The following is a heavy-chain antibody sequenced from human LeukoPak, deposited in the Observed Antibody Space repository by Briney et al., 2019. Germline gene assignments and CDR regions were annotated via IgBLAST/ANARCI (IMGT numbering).Heavy chain of an antibody. Sequence: GGSLRLSCAASGFTFSSYTMNWVRQAPGKGLEWVSSITSSSSYIYYADSVKGRFTISRDNAKNSLYLQMNSLRAEDTAVYYCNCGGDSLWGYYYGMDVWGQGTTVTVSS. J-gene: IGHJ6*02. D-gene: IGHD2-21*02. CDR3: NCGGDSLWGYYYGMDV. CDR2: ITSSSSYI. CDR1: GFTFSSYT. V-gene: IGHV3-21*01.